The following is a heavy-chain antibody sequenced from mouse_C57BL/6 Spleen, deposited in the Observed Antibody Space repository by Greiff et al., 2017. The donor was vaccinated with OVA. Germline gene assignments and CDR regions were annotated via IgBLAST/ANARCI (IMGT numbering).Heavy chain of an antibody. Sequence: QVQLKQPGAELVKPGASVKLSCKASGSTFTSYCITWVKQRPEPGLEWIGRIYPGSGSTNYTPKFQGKATLTVDTSSNTAYLQLSSLTSEDTAIYYCARNRVAAKAMDYWGQGTTVTVSS. J-gene: IGHJ4*01. CDR3: ARNRVAAKAMDY. D-gene: IGHD2-14*01. V-gene: IGHV1-55*01. CDR2: IYPGSGST. CDR1: GSTFTSYC.